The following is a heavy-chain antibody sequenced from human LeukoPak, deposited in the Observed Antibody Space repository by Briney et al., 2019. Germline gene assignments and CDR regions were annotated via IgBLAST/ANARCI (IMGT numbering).Heavy chain of an antibody. D-gene: IGHD2-2*01. CDR3: ARDEDYCSSTSCYLNYYYYMDV. J-gene: IGHJ6*03. V-gene: IGHV3-21*01. CDR2: ITSSSSYI. Sequence: GGSLRLSCAASGFTFSRYSMNWVRQAPGKGLEWVSAITSSSSYIYYADSVKGRFTISRDNAKNSLYLQMNSLRAEDTAVYYCARDEDYCSSTSCYLNYYYYMDVWGKGTTVTVSS. CDR1: GFTFSRYS.